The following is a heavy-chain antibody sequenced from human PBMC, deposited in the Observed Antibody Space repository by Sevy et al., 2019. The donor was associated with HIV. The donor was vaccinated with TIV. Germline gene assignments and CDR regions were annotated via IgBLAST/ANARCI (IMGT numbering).Heavy chain of an antibody. CDR3: ATEGTGEQRAGFDF. Sequence: GGSLRLSCAASGFTFNKYDMHWVRQPTGKGLEWLSGIGVRGDTHYPGAVKGRFTISRENAKNSLYLQMDDLGAGETAVYYCATEGTGEQRAGFDFWGQGTLVTVSS. J-gene: IGHJ4*02. CDR2: IGVRGDT. V-gene: IGHV3-13*01. D-gene: IGHD7-27*01. CDR1: GFTFNKYD.